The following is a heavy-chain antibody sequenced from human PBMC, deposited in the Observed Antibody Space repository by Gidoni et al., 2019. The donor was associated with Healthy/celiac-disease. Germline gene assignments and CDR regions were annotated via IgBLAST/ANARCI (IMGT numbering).Heavy chain of an antibody. CDR2: ISYDGSNK. D-gene: IGHD3-22*01. CDR3: ARDRYYYASIGFDFGAFDI. CDR1: GFTFSSYA. J-gene: IGHJ3*02. V-gene: IGHV3-30*04. Sequence: QVQLVESGGGVVQPGRSLRLSCAASGFTFSSYAMHWVRQAQGKGLEWVAVISYDGSNKYYADSVKGRLTISRDNSKNTLYLQMNSLRAEDTAVYYCARDRYYYASIGFDFGAFDIWGQGTMVTVSS.